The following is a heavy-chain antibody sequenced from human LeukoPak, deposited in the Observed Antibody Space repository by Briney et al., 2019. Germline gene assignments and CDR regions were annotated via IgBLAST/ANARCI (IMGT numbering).Heavy chain of an antibody. D-gene: IGHD1-1*01. CDR3: ARWYNSLDV. V-gene: IGHV3-64*01. CDR2: ISSNGGST. CDR1: GFTFRNSA. Sequence: GGSLRLSCAASGFTFRNSAMHWVRHSPGKGLEYVSGISSNGGSTYYASAVKGRFTISRDNSKNTVYLQMGSLRAEDMAVYYCARWYNSLDVWGQGTTVTVSS. J-gene: IGHJ6*02.